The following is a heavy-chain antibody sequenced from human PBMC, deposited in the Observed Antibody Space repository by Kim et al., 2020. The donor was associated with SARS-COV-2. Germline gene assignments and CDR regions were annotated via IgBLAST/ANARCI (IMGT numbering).Heavy chain of an antibody. V-gene: IGHV3-11*04. J-gene: IGHJ6*02. CDR2: ISSSGSTI. CDR1: GFTFSDYY. Sequence: GGSLRLSCAASGFTFSDYYMSWIRQAPGKGLEWVSYISSSGSTIYYADSVKGRFTISRDNAKNSLYLQMNSLRAEDTAVYYCARDSYGSGATSYYYYYYGMDVWGQGTTVTVSS. CDR3: ARDSYGSGATSYYYYYYGMDV. D-gene: IGHD3-10*01.